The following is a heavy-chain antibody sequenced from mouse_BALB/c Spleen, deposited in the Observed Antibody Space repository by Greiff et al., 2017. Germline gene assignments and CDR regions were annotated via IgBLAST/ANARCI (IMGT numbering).Heavy chain of an antibody. J-gene: IGHJ4*01. Sequence: EVKLVESGGGLVQPGGSLRLSCATSGFTFTDYYMSWVRQPPGKALEWLGFIRNKANGYTTEYSASVKGRFTISRDNSQSILYLQMNTLRAEDSATYYCARAAYYGNYEDAMDYWGQGTSVTVSS. V-gene: IGHV7-3*02. CDR3: ARAAYYGNYEDAMDY. CDR2: IRNKANGYTT. CDR1: GFTFTDYY. D-gene: IGHD2-10*01.